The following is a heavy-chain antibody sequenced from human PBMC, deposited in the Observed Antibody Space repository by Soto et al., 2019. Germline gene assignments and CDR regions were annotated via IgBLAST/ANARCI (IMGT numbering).Heavy chain of an antibody. J-gene: IGHJ4*02. V-gene: IGHV3-33*01. D-gene: IGHD3-16*01. CDR3: AFGNLSYYFDF. CDR2: IWYGGSDK. Sequence: GGSLRLSCEASGFTFSCFVMHWVRQAPGKGLEWVAIIWYGGSDKYYADSVKGRFTISRDNSKNTLYLQMNSLRAEDTAVYHCAFGNLSYYFDFWGQGTPVTVSS. CDR1: GFTFSCFV.